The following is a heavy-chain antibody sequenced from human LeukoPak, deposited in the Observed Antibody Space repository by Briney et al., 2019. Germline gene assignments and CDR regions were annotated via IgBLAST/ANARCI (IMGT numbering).Heavy chain of an antibody. J-gene: IGHJ4*02. CDR1: GFTFSSYA. CDR3: AKDRPNYYGSNGHYYKLNGDC. Sequence: PGGSLRLSCAASGFTFSSYAMSWVRQAPGKGLEWVSSITSSGAATYYADSVKGRFTISRDNSDNTLYLQGNSLRAEDTAVYYCAKDRPNYYGSNGHYYKLNGDCWGQGTLVTVSS. D-gene: IGHD3-22*01. V-gene: IGHV3-23*01. CDR2: ITSSGAAT.